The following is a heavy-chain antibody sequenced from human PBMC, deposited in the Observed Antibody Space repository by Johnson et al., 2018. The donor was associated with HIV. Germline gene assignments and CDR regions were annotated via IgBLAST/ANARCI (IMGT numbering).Heavy chain of an antibody. D-gene: IGHD1-26*01. CDR3: TTEWELLSAFDI. Sequence: VQLVESGGGLVQPGGSLRLSCVVSGFSFSNYWMEWVRQAPGKGLVWVSRIKSDGSSPTYADSVKGRFTISRDNAKNSLYLQMNSLRAEDTAVYYCTTEWELLSAFDIWGQGTMVTVSS. CDR2: IKSDGSSP. CDR1: GFSFSNYW. J-gene: IGHJ3*02. V-gene: IGHV3-74*01.